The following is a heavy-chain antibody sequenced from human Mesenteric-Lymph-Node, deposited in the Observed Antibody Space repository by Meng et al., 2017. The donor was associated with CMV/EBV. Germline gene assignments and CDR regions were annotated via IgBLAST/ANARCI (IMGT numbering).Heavy chain of an antibody. CDR2: INHSGST. D-gene: IGHD4-23*01. CDR1: GGSFSGYY. J-gene: IGHJ4*02. V-gene: IGHV4-34*01. Sequence: QVKLQQWGQGLLKPSETLSPPFAVYGGSFSGYYWSWIRQPPGKGLEWIGEINHSGSTNYNPSLKSRVTISVDTSKNQFSLKLSSVTAADTAVYYCARHQRWLKSEGGFNYWGQGTLVTVSS. CDR3: ARHQRWLKSEGGFNY.